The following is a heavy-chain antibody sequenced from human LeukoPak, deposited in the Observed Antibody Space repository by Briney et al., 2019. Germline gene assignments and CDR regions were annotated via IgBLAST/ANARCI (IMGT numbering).Heavy chain of an antibody. CDR1: GFTFSNAW. Sequence: GGSLRLSCAASGFTFSNAWMSWVRQAPGKGLEWVGRIKSKTDGGTTDYAAPVKGRFTISRDDSKNTLYLQMNSLKTEDTAVYYCTTDGYYYDSSGYYYGYYFDYWGQGTLVTVSS. V-gene: IGHV3-15*01. D-gene: IGHD3-22*01. J-gene: IGHJ4*02. CDR3: TTDGYYYDSSGYYYGYYFDY. CDR2: IKSKTDGGTT.